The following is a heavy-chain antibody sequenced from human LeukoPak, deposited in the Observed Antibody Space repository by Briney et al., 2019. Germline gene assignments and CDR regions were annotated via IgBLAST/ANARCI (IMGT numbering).Heavy chain of an antibody. V-gene: IGHV4-31*03. Sequence: SETLSLTCTVSGGSISSGGYYWSWIRQHPGRGLEWIGYIYYSGSTYYNPSLKSRVTISVDTSKNQFSLKLSSVTAADTAVYYCARLGRSSGFNWFDHWGQGTLVTVSS. CDR2: IYYSGST. J-gene: IGHJ5*02. D-gene: IGHD6-19*01. CDR1: GGSISSGGYY. CDR3: ARLGRSSGFNWFDH.